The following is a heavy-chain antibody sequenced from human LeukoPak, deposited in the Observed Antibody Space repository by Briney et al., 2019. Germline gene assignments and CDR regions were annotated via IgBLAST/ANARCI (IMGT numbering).Heavy chain of an antibody. D-gene: IGHD3-22*01. J-gene: IGHJ4*02. CDR1: GGSIDITNY. Sequence: PPGTLSLTCGVSGGSIDITNYWSWVRQAPGKGLEWIGEISHDGTTNYNPSLRSRVAMSLDRANNQFSLSLTSVAAAVTAVYYCTREDRPFCPFAYWGQGVLVTVSS. CDR2: ISHDGTT. V-gene: IGHV4-4*03. CDR3: TREDRPFCPFAY.